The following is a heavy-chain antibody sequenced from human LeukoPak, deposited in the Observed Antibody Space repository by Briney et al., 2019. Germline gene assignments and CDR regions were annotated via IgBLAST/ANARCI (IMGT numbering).Heavy chain of an antibody. CDR2: IKSKTDGGTT. D-gene: IGHD3-22*01. J-gene: IGHJ4*02. CDR3: TTDPYYYDSSGYCELDY. CDR1: GFIFSDHY. Sequence: PGGSLRLSCAASGFIFSDHYMDWVRQAPGKGLEWVGRIKSKTDGGTTDYAAPVKGRFTISRDDSKNTLYLQMNSLKTEDTAVYYCTTDPYYYDSSGYCELDYWGQGTLVTVSS. V-gene: IGHV3-15*01.